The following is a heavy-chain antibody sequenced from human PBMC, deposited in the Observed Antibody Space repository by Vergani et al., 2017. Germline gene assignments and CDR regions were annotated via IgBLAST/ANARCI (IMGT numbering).Heavy chain of an antibody. D-gene: IGHD6-13*01. CDR3: GIAAAGTYYYYYMDV. Sequence: QVQLVESGGGVVQPGRSLRLSCAASGFTFSSYGMHWVRQAPGKWLEWVAVISYDGSNKYYADSVKGRFTISRDNSKNTLYLQMNSLRAEDTAVYYCGIAAAGTYYYYYMDVWGKGTTVTVSS. CDR2: ISYDGSNK. CDR1: GFTFSSYG. V-gene: IGHV3-30*03. J-gene: IGHJ6*03.